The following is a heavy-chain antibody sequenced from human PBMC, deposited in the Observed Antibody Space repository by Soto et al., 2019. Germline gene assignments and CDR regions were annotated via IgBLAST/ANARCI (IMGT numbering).Heavy chain of an antibody. V-gene: IGHV3-73*01. J-gene: IGHJ5*02. CDR1: GFTFGGSP. Sequence: EAQLVQSGGGLVQPGGSLQLSCAASGFTFGGSPVHWVRQASGKGLEWVGRIRSDSASSAIAYAASVRGRFTLSRDDSKNTAYLQVNSLEVEDTALYYCVLEGCRSTGFYSLDLWGQGTLVTVSS. CDR3: VLEGCRSTGFYSLDL. D-gene: IGHD2-2*01. CDR2: IRSDSASSAI.